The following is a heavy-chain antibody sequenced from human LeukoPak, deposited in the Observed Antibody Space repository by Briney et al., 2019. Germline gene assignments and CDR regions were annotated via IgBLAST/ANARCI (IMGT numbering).Heavy chain of an antibody. CDR2: IYYSGST. D-gene: IGHD3-22*01. CDR1: GGSISSYY. CDR3: AREERYYDSSGYSFDAFDI. V-gene: IGHV4-59*01. J-gene: IGHJ3*02. Sequence: PSETLSLTCTVSGGSISSYYWSWIRQPPGKGLEWIGYIYYSGSTNYNPSLKSRVTISVDTSKNQFSLKLSSVTAADTAVYYCAREERYYDSSGYSFDAFDIWGQGTMVTVSS.